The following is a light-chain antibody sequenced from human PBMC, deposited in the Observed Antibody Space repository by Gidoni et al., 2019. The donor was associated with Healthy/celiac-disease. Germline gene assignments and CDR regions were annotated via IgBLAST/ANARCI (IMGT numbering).Light chain of an antibody. Sequence: QSALTQPASVSGSPRQSITISCTGTSSDVGRYNYGSWYQQHPGKAPKLMIYDVSNRPSGVSNRFSGSKSGNTASLTISGLQAEDEADYYCSSYTSSSTRVFGTGTKVTVL. CDR3: SSYTSSSTRV. V-gene: IGLV2-14*01. J-gene: IGLJ1*01. CDR2: DVS. CDR1: SSDVGRYNY.